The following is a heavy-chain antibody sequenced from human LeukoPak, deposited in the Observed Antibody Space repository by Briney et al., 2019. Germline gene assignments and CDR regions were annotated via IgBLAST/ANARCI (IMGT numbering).Heavy chain of an antibody. V-gene: IGHV4-34*01. CDR2: INHGGST. J-gene: IGHJ4*02. CDR1: GFTFTSYA. Sequence: GSLRLSCAASGFTFTSYAMNWVRQASGKGLEWIGEINHGGSTNYNPSLKSRVTISVDTSKNQFSLKLSSVTAADTAVYYCAGALEVGAFDYWGQGTLVTVSS. CDR3: AGALEVGAFDY. D-gene: IGHD3-3*01.